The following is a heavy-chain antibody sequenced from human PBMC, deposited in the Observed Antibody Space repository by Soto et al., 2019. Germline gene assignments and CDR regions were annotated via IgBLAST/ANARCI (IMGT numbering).Heavy chain of an antibody. CDR3: VKDESINWYSGHFRH. CDR2: INWNSGSI. J-gene: IGHJ1*01. Sequence: GWSLRLSCAASGFTFDDYAMHWVRQVPGKGLEWVSGINWNSGSIGYADSVKGRFAISRDNAKNSLHLQMNSLRAEDKAFYYCVKDESINWYSGHFRHWGQGTMVTVSS. D-gene: IGHD6-13*01. CDR1: GFTFDDYA. V-gene: IGHV3-9*01.